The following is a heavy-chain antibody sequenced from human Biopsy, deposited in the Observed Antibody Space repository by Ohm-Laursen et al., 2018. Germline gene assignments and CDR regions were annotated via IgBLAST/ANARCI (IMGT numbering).Heavy chain of an antibody. J-gene: IGHJ4*02. V-gene: IGHV4-59*02. Sequence: PGTLSLTCSVSGGSVTNYYWTWIRQPPGKGLEWIGYMYYNERTYYNPSLRGRVTISVDTSKNQISLRLSSVTAADTAVYYCASRGLVMASDYYFDDWGQGTLVTVSS. D-gene: IGHD3/OR15-3a*01. CDR3: ASRGLVMASDYYFDD. CDR2: MYYNERT. CDR1: GGSVTNYY.